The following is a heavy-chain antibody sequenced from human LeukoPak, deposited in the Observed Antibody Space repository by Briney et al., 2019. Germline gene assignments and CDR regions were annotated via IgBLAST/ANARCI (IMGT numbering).Heavy chain of an antibody. D-gene: IGHD3-16*01. CDR2: ISGGGVTT. CDR1: GFTSIAYA. J-gene: IGHJ6*02. Sequence: GGSLRLSCVGSGFTSIAYALTWARQAPGKGLEWVSGISGGGVTTYCADSVKGRFTISRDNSKNTLYLQMNSLRADDTAIYYCARNQQLGGHSYYYYGMDVWGQGTTVTVSS. V-gene: IGHV3-23*01. CDR3: ARNQQLGGHSYYYYGMDV.